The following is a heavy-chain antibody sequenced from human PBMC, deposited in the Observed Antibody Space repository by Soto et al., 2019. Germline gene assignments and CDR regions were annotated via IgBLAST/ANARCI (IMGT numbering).Heavy chain of an antibody. V-gene: IGHV3-23*01. J-gene: IGHJ4*02. CDR3: ARPSISAPGTY. D-gene: IGHD6-13*01. Sequence: EVQLLESGGGLVQPGGSLRLSCAASGFTFSSYAMSWVRQAPGKGLEWVSAISGSGGSTYYADSVKGRFTISRDNSKNTLYLQLNSLTADDTAVYYCARPSISAPGTYWGQGTLVTASP. CDR1: GFTFSSYA. CDR2: ISGSGGST.